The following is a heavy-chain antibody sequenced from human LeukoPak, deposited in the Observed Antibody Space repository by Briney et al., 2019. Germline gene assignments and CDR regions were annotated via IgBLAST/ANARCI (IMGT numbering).Heavy chain of an antibody. CDR1: GFTFTSYW. CDR2: INIDGSST. J-gene: IGHJ4*02. V-gene: IGHV3-74*01. CDR3: AKDPMVRGVIKYYFDY. Sequence: GGSLRLSCAASGFTFTSYWMQWVRQAPGKGLVWVSRINIDGSSTTYADSVKGRFTISRDNSKNTLYLQMNSLRAEDTAVYYCAKDPMVRGVIKYYFDYWGQGTLVTVSS. D-gene: IGHD3-10*01.